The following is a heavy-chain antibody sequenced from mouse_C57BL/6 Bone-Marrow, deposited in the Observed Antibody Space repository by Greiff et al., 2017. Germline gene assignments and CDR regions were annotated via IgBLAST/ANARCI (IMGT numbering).Heavy chain of an antibody. CDR3: ARKRGHSYAMDY. J-gene: IGHJ4*01. D-gene: IGHD6-1*01. CDR1: GFSLTSYG. Sequence: VKVEESGPGLVQPSQSLSITCTVSGFSLTSYGVHWVRQSPGKGLEWLGVIWSGGSTDYNAAFISRLSISKDNSKSQVFFKMNSLQADDTAIYYCARKRGHSYAMDYWGQGTSVTVSS. V-gene: IGHV2-2*01. CDR2: IWSGGST.